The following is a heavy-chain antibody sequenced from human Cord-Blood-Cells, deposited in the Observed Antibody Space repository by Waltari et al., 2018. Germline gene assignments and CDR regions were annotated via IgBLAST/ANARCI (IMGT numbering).Heavy chain of an antibody. D-gene: IGHD1-7*01. CDR3: ARRRYSITGTTGDAFDI. J-gene: IGHJ3*02. CDR2: IYYSGST. V-gene: IGHV4-59*11. CDR1: GGSISSHY. Sequence: QVQLQESGPGLVKPSETLSLTYTVSGGSISSHYWSWIRQPPGKGLEWIGYIYYSGSTNYNPSLKSRVTISVDTSKNQFSLKLSSVTAADTAVYYCARRRYSITGTTGDAFDIWGQGTMVTVSS.